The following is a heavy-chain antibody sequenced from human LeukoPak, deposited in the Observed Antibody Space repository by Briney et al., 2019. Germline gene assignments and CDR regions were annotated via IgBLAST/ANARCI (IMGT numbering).Heavy chain of an antibody. CDR3: AQARKYCSGGSCYYEIFDY. Sequence: GGSLRLSCAASGFTFSSYSMNWVRQTPGKGLEWVSAISQIGSRTYYADSVKGRFTISRDNAKNFLYLQMNSLRAENTALYYCAQARKYCSGGSCYYEIFDYWGQGTLVTVCS. CDR1: GFTFSSYS. J-gene: IGHJ4*02. V-gene: IGHV3-21*04. CDR2: ISQIGSRT. D-gene: IGHD2-15*01.